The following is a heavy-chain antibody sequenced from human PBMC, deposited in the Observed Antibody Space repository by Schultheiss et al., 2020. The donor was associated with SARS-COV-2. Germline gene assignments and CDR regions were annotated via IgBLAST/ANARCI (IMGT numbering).Heavy chain of an antibody. D-gene: IGHD6-19*01. CDR1: GYTFTSYG. CDR2: ISGYNGKT. CDR3: ARDGSRSNGWPGVYYFDH. Sequence: ASVKVSCKASGYTFTSYGISWVRQVPGQGLEWMGWISGYNGKTNYAQKFQGRVTMTTDTSTSTTHMELWSLRSDDTAVYYCARDGSRSNGWPGVYYFDHWGQGTPVTGSS. J-gene: IGHJ4*02. V-gene: IGHV1-18*04.